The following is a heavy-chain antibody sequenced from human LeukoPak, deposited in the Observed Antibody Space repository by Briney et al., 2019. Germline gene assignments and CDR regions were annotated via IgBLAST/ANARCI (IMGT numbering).Heavy chain of an antibody. CDR3: ARDLAVAGTRHESFDI. V-gene: IGHV3-21*01. Sequence: GSLRLSCAASGFTFSSYSMNWVRQAPGKGLEWVSSITGSRNIYYADSVKGRFTISRDNAKNSLYLQMNSLGAEDTAVYYCARDLAVAGTRHESFDIWGQGTMVTVSS. D-gene: IGHD6-19*01. J-gene: IGHJ3*02. CDR2: ITGSRNI. CDR1: GFTFSSYS.